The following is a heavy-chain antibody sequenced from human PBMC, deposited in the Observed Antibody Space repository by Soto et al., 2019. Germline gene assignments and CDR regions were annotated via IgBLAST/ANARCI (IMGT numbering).Heavy chain of an antibody. D-gene: IGHD4-17*01. V-gene: IGHV1-3*01. CDR1: GYTFTSYA. CDR2: INAGNGNT. Sequence: ASVKVSCKASGYTFTSYAMHWVRQAPGQRLEWMGWINAGNGNTKYSQKFQGRVTITRDTSASTAYMELSSLRSEDTAVYYCARTVGYYYGMDVWGEGTTVTVSS. J-gene: IGHJ6*04. CDR3: ARTVGYYYGMDV.